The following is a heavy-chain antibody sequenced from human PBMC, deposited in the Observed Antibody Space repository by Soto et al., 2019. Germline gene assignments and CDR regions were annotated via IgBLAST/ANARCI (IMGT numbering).Heavy chain of an antibody. CDR2: IWYDGSNK. CDR3: ARIPQIAVAGTRFGYFDL. J-gene: IGHJ2*01. Sequence: GASVKVSCAASGFTFSSYGMHWVRQAPGKGLEWVAVIWYDGSNKYYADSVKGRFTISRDNSKNTLYLQMNSLGAEDTAVYYCARIPQIAVAGTRFGYFDLWGRGTLVTVSS. CDR1: GFTFSSYG. D-gene: IGHD6-19*01. V-gene: IGHV3-33*01.